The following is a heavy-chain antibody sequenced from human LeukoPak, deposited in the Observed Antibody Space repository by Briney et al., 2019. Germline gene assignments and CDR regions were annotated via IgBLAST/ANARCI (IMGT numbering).Heavy chain of an antibody. CDR3: ARDPGTVYYSNNFDY. Sequence: ASVKVSCKASGYTFTDFYMQWVRQAPGQGLEWMGWINPNNGDTKYAQKFLGRVTTTRDTSTTTAYMELSRLRSDDTAVYYCARDPGTVYYSNNFDYWGQGTLVTVSS. V-gene: IGHV1-2*02. J-gene: IGHJ4*02. CDR2: INPNNGDT. D-gene: IGHD3-22*01. CDR1: GYTFTDFY.